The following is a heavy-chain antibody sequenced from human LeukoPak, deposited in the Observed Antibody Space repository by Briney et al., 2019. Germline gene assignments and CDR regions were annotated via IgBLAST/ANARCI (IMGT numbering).Heavy chain of an antibody. CDR2: IYYSGST. CDR1: GGSISSGDYY. J-gene: IGHJ3*02. CDR3: AREYTIFGVQAFDI. Sequence: PSETLSLTCTVSGGSISSGDYYWSWIRQPPGKGLEWIGYIYYSGSTYYSPSLKSRVTISVDTSKNQFSLKLSSVTAADTAVYYCAREYTIFGVQAFDIWGQGTMVTVSS. V-gene: IGHV4-30-4*08. D-gene: IGHD3-3*01.